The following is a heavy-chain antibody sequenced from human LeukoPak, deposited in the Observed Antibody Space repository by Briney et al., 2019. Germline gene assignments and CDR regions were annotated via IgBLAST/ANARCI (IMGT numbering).Heavy chain of an antibody. J-gene: IGHJ4*02. D-gene: IGHD6-13*01. Sequence: GGSLRLSCTASGFAFGDYAMSWVRQGPGKGLEWVGFIRSKVFGGTTEYAASVKGRFTISRDDSKSIAYLQMNSLKTEDTAVYYCTRGALAAGGLSDSWGQGTLVTVSS. CDR3: TRGALAAGGLSDS. CDR2: IRSKVFGGTT. CDR1: GFAFGDYA. V-gene: IGHV3-49*04.